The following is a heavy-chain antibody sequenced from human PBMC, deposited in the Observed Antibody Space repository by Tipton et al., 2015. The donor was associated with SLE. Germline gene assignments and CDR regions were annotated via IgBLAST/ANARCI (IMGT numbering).Heavy chain of an antibody. CDR2: VFYSGST. CDR1: GGSATSYY. Sequence: TLSLTCTVSGGSATSYYWSWIRQPPGKGLEWIGYVFYSGSTNYSPSLQRRVTMSLDTSKNRFSLKLYSVTAADTAVYYCARVPIPVVRGVRYFDLWGRGTLVTVSS. D-gene: IGHD3-10*01. J-gene: IGHJ2*01. CDR3: ARVPIPVVRGVRYFDL. V-gene: IGHV4-59*02.